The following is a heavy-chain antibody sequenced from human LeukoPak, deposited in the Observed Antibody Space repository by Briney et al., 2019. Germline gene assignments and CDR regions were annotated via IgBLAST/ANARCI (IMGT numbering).Heavy chain of an antibody. CDR1: GFSFSTAT. CDR2: IGKTSRDM. CDR3: VRGDNRDY. V-gene: IGHV3-21*01. Sequence: GGSLRLSCAASGFSFSTATMNWVRQAPGKGLEWISSIGKTSRDMYYADSVRGRFTISRDNAKNSLFLLMISLRVEDTSVYYCVRGDNRDYWGQGTLVTVSS. D-gene: IGHD1-14*01. J-gene: IGHJ4*02.